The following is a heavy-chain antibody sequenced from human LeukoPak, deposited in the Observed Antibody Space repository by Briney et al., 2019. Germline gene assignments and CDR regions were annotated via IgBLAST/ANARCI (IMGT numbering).Heavy chain of an antibody. Sequence: GWSQSLARAAAGFAVRSYTMRWVRQAPEKGLVNVSAISTTGGTTDYANSVKGRFTISRDNSKNTLYLQMGSLRAEDMAVYYCARDIIGGGFSPVDSWGQGTLVTVSS. J-gene: IGHJ4*02. CDR2: ISTTGGTT. D-gene: IGHD3-3*01. V-gene: IGHV3-64*01. CDR3: ARDIIGGGFSPVDS. CDR1: GFAVRSYT.